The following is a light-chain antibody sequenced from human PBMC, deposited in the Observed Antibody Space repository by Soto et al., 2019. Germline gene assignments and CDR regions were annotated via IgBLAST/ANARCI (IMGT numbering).Light chain of an antibody. CDR1: SSKIGAGYD. Sequence: QSVLTQPPSVSGAPGQRVNISCTGSSSKIGAGYDVHWYQQLPGTAPKLLIYGNSNRPSGVPDRFSGSKSGTSASLAITGLQAEDEADYYCQSYDSGLSGYVFGTGTKVTVL. CDR2: GNS. V-gene: IGLV1-40*01. CDR3: QSYDSGLSGYV. J-gene: IGLJ1*01.